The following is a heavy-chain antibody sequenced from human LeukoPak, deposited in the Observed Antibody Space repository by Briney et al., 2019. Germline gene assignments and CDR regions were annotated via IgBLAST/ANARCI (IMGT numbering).Heavy chain of an antibody. D-gene: IGHD3-9*01. J-gene: IGHJ4*02. CDR2: IYESGST. CDR1: GGSISSGGYS. V-gene: IGHV4-30-4*07. CDR3: ARRYFDWLLYDPSYYFDY. Sequence: SETLSLTCAVSGGSISSGGYSWSWIRQPPGKGLEWIGYIYESGSTYYNPSLKSRVTISVDTSKNQFSLKLSSVTAADTAVYYCARRYFDWLLYDPSYYFDYWGQGTLVTVSS.